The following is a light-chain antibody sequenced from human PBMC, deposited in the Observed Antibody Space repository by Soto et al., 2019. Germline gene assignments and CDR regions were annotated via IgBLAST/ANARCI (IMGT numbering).Light chain of an antibody. Sequence: QSALTQPASVSGSPGQSITISCTGTSSDVGGYNYVSWYQQHPCKAPKLMIYDVSHRPSGVSNRFSGSKSGNTASLTISGLQAEDEADYYCNSYTTSSTLVVFGGGTKLTVL. CDR1: SSDVGGYNY. CDR3: NSYTTSSTLVV. J-gene: IGLJ2*01. CDR2: DVS. V-gene: IGLV2-14*01.